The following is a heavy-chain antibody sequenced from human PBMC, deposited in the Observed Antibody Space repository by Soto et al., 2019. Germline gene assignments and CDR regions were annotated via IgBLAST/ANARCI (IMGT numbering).Heavy chain of an antibody. J-gene: IGHJ6*02. Sequence: SVKVSCKASGGTFSSYAISWVRQAPGQGLEWMGGIIPIFGTANYAQKFQGRVTITADESTSTAYMELSSLRSEDTAVYYCARDVDTAMVGDYCYYGMDVWGQGTTVTVSS. D-gene: IGHD5-18*01. CDR3: ARDVDTAMVGDYCYYGMDV. V-gene: IGHV1-69*13. CDR2: IIPIFGTA. CDR1: GGTFSSYA.